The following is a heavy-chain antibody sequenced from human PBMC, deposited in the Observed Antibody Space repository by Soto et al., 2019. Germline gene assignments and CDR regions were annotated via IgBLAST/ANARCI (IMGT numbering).Heavy chain of an antibody. Sequence: GASVKVSCKASGGTFSSYAISWVRQAPGQGLEWMGGIIPIFGTANYAQKFQGRVTITADESTSTAYMELSSLRSEDTAVYYCARGVAEMATTNEYYFDYWGQGTLVTVSS. J-gene: IGHJ4*02. CDR3: ARGVAEMATTNEYYFDY. V-gene: IGHV1-69*13. D-gene: IGHD5-12*01. CDR1: GGTFSSYA. CDR2: IIPIFGTA.